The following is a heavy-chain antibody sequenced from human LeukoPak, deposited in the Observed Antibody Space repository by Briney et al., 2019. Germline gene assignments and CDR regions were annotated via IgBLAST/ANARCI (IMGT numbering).Heavy chain of an antibody. J-gene: IGHJ5*02. CDR3: ASPVAVDP. CDR2: ISSSSSYI. D-gene: IGHD6-13*01. CDR1: GFTLSSYS. Sequence: GGSLRLSCAASGFTLSSYSMNWVRQAPGKGLEWVSSISSSSSYIYYADSVKGRFTISRDNAKNSPYLQMNSLRAEDTAVYYCASPVAVDPWGQGTLVTVSS. V-gene: IGHV3-21*01.